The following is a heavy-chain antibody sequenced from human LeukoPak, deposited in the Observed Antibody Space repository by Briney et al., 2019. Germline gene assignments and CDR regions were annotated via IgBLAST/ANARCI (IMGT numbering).Heavy chain of an antibody. J-gene: IGHJ4*02. CDR1: GFTFSHYG. D-gene: IGHD4-11*01. CDR3: AKDAQRGLDYSNSLEY. Sequence: GGSLRLSCAAAGFTFSHYGMHWVRQAPGKGLEWVAVIWSDGTNKYYAESVKGRFTISRDDSGNTVYLQMNSLRPEDTGVYYCAKDAQRGLDYSNSLEYWGQGTPVTVST. V-gene: IGHV3-33*06. CDR2: IWSDGTNK.